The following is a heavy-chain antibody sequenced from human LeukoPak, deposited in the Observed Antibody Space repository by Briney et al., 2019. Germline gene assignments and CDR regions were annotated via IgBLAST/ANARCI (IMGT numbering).Heavy chain of an antibody. CDR2: ISPSGGST. Sequence: ASVKVSCKAFGYTFTSNYMHWVRQAPGQGPEWMGVISPSGGSTTYAQKFQGRVTLTRDMSTSTDYLELSSLRSEDTAVYYCARGSYYDFWSGYYGGYFDYWGQGTLVTVSS. J-gene: IGHJ4*02. V-gene: IGHV1-46*01. D-gene: IGHD3-3*01. CDR3: ARGSYYDFWSGYYGGYFDY. CDR1: GYTFTSNY.